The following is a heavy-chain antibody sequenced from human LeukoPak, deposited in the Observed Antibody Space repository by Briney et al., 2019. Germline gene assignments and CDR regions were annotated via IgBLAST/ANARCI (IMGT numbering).Heavy chain of an antibody. CDR2: FYTSGST. J-gene: IGHJ4*02. CDR1: GGSISSGSFY. D-gene: IGHD5-18*01. CDR3: ARGGYTYGPQGFDY. Sequence: PSQTLSLTCTVSGGSISSGSFYWSWIRQPAGKGLEWIGRFYTSGSTNYNPSLKSRVTISVDTSKNQFSLKLSSVTAADTAVYYCARGGYTYGPQGFDYWGQGTLVTVSS. V-gene: IGHV4-61*02.